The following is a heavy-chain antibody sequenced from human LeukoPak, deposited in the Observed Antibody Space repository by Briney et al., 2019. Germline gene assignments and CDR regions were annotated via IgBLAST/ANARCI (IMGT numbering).Heavy chain of an antibody. Sequence: PSETLSLTCNVSGGSINTGGHYWSWVRQHPGKGLEWLGYIHYTGSTSYTSSLKTRLAISLDTSKDQFSLSLSSVTAADTAMYYCARRVGKYPAYYLDSWGQGALVTVSS. CDR2: IHYTGST. V-gene: IGHV4-31*03. CDR1: GGSINTGGHY. CDR3: ARRVGKYPAYYLDS. J-gene: IGHJ4*02. D-gene: IGHD1-26*01.